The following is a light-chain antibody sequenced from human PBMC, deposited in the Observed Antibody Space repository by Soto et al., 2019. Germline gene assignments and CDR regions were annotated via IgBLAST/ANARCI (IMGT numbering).Light chain of an antibody. CDR3: QQSYNARWT. CDR1: QSISTY. Sequence: DIQMTQSPSSLSASVGDRVTITCRASQSISTYLHWYQQKPGKAPKLLIYAASSLQRGVPSRFGGSGSETDFTLTISSLHPEDFATYYCQQSYNARWTFGQGTTVEVK. CDR2: AAS. V-gene: IGKV1-39*01. J-gene: IGKJ1*01.